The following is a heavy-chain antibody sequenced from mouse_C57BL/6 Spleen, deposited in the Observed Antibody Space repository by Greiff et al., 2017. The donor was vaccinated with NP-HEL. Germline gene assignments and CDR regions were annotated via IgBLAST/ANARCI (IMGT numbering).Heavy chain of an antibody. J-gene: IGHJ1*03. CDR2: IDPEDGET. CDR1: GFNIKDYY. V-gene: IGHV14-2*01. Sequence: VQLQQSGAELVKPGASVKLSCTASGFNIKDYYMHWVKQRTEQGLEWIGRIDPEDGETKYAPQFQGKATITADTSSNTAYLQLSSLTAEDTAVYYCARRYYGSSYGYFDVWGTGTTVTVSS. D-gene: IGHD1-1*01. CDR3: ARRYYGSSYGYFDV.